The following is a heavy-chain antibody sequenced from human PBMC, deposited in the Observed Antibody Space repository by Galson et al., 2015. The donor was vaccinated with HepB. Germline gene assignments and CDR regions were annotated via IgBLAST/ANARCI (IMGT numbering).Heavy chain of an antibody. J-gene: IGHJ6*02. D-gene: IGHD3-10*01. CDR2: INPSGGST. CDR1: GYTFTSYY. CDR3: ASDRRYYGSGSSLDMNYYHGMDV. V-gene: IGHV1-46*04. Sequence: SVKVSCKASGYTFTSYYMHWVRQAPGQGLEWMGIINPSGGSTSYAQKLQGRVTMTRDTSTSTVYMELSSLRSEDTAVYYCASDRRYYGSGSSLDMNYYHGMDVWGQGTTVTVSS.